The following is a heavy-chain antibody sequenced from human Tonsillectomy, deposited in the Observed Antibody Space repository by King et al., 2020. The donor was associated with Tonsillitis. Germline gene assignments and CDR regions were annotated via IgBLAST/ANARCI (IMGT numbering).Heavy chain of an antibody. CDR2: IYPGDSDT. J-gene: IGHJ4*02. D-gene: IGHD3-9*01. CDR3: ARLAHDSRYFDWFDY. CDR1: GYSFTNYW. Sequence: VQLVQSGAEVKKPGESLKISCKGSGYSFTNYWIGWVRQMPGKGLEWMGIIYPGDSDTRYSPSFQGQVTISADKSISTAYLQWSSLKASDTAMYYCARLAHDSRYFDWFDYWGQGTLVTVSS. V-gene: IGHV5-51*01.